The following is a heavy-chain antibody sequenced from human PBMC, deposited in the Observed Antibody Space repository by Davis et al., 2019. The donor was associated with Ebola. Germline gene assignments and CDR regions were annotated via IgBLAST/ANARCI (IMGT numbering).Heavy chain of an antibody. CDR3: ARFGRYCSSTSCYSYGMDV. Sequence: SETLSLTCAVYPPSFSGFYWSWIRQLPGKGLEWIGEINHSGSTNYNPSLKSRVTISVDTSKNQFSLKLSSVTAADTAVYYCARFGRYCSSTSCYSYGMDVWGQGTTVTVSS. CDR1: PPSFSGFY. CDR2: INHSGST. V-gene: IGHV4-34*01. J-gene: IGHJ6*02. D-gene: IGHD2-2*01.